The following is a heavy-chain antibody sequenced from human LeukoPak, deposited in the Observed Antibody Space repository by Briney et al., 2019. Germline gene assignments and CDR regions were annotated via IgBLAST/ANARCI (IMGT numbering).Heavy chain of an antibody. J-gene: IGHJ4*02. CDR3: AKDVAVGATENYFDY. D-gene: IGHD1-26*01. Sequence: GGSLRLSCAASGFTFSIHGMHWVRQAPGKGLEWVAFIRYDGINKYYADSVKGRFTISRDNSKNTLYLQMNSLRAEDTAVYYCAKDVAVGATENYFDYWGQGTLVTVSS. V-gene: IGHV3-30*02. CDR1: GFTFSIHG. CDR2: IRYDGINK.